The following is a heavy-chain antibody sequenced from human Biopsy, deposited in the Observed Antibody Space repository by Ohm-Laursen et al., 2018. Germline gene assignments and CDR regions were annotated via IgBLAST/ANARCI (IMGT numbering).Heavy chain of an antibody. V-gene: IGHV4-39*01. CDR1: GGSISSSTTYY. CDR3: ARHPTGFWFDP. CDR2: IYNTETT. J-gene: IGHJ5*02. Sequence: TLSLTCPVSGGSISSSTTYYWAWLRQPSGKGLEWIGSIYNTETTFYNPSLKSRVTISVDTSTNQFSLKVSSVTAADTALYFCARHPTGFWFDPWGHGTLVTVSS.